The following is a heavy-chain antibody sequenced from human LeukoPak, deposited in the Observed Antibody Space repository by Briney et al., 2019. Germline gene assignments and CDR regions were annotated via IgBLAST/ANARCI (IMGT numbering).Heavy chain of an antibody. CDR3: TRRYGANSWWFDP. Sequence: SGGSLRLSCAASGLIFSGSAMHWVRQASGKGLEWVGRIRSKANNYATAYAASVKGRFTISRDDSENTAYPQMNSLKTEDTAVYYCTRRYGANSWWFDPWGQGTLVTVSS. J-gene: IGHJ5*02. CDR2: IRSKANNYAT. V-gene: IGHV3-73*01. CDR1: GLIFSGSA. D-gene: IGHD4-23*01.